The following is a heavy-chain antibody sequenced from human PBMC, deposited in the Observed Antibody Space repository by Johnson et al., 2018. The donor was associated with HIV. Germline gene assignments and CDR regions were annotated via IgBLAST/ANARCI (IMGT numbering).Heavy chain of an antibody. J-gene: IGHJ3*01. V-gene: IGHV3-23*04. D-gene: IGHD5-18*01. CDR1: GFTFSNYA. CDR2: ISGSGGST. Sequence: VQLVESGGGVVQPGRSLRLSCAASGFTFSNYAMGWVRQAPRKGLEWVSVISGSGGSTYYADSVKGRFTISRDNSKNTLYLQMNSLRAEDTAVYYCAKDSRYSYGPDAFDLWGQGTMVTISS. CDR3: AKDSRYSYGPDAFDL.